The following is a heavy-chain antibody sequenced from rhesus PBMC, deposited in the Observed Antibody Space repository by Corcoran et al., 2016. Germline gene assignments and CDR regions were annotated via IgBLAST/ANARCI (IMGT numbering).Heavy chain of an antibody. CDR3: ARDRDTALDY. CDR2: IYGGSGST. J-gene: IGHJ4*01. D-gene: IGHD5-12*01. V-gene: IGHV4-127*01. CDR1: GYSISSGYG. Sequence: QVQLQESGPGLVKPSETLSLTCAVSGYSISSGYGWGWIRQPPGKGLEWIGQIYGGSGSTYYHPSLKGRVTVSKDTSKNQFSLKLSSVTAADTAVYYCARDRDTALDYWGQGVLVTVSS.